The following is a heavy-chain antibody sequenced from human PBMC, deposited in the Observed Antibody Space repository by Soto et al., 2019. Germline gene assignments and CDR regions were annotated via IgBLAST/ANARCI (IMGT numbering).Heavy chain of an antibody. CDR2: ISYDGSNK. V-gene: IGHV3-30-3*01. D-gene: IGHD3-3*01. J-gene: IGHJ6*02. CDR3: ASSSDFWSGYTVRYYYYGMDV. CDR1: GFTFSSYA. Sequence: GGSLRLSCAASGFTFSSYAMHWARQAPGKGLEWVAVISYDGSNKYYADSVKGRFTISRDNSKNTLYLQMNSLRAEDTAVYYCASSSDFWSGYTVRYYYYGMDVWGQGTTVTVSS.